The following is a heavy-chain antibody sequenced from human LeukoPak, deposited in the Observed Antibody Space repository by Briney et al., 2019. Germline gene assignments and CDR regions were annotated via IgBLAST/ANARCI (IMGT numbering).Heavy chain of an antibody. CDR1: GFTFSNYW. D-gene: IGHD3-22*01. Sequence: GGSLRLSCAASGFTFSNYWMHWVRQAPGKGLVWVSRINSDGINTSYADSVKGRFTISRDNAKNTLNLQMNSLRAEDTAVYYCARDLGQYYDTSDNWFDPWGQETLVTVSS. CDR2: INSDGINT. CDR3: ARDLGQYYDTSDNWFDP. V-gene: IGHV3-74*01. J-gene: IGHJ5*02.